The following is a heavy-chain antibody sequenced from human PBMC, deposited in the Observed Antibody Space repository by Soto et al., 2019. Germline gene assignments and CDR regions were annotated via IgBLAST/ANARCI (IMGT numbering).Heavy chain of an antibody. J-gene: IGHJ5*02. V-gene: IGHV4-30-2*01. CDR1: GGSINSGGYS. Sequence: PSETLSLTCTVSGGSINSGGYSWTWIRQPPGKGLEWIGFIYHTGTTYYNPSLKSRVTISVDRSKNQFSLKLNSVTAADTAVYYCAGGVNYYDSSGSSWFDPWGQGALVTVSS. CDR2: IYHTGTT. D-gene: IGHD3-22*01. CDR3: AGGVNYYDSSGSSWFDP.